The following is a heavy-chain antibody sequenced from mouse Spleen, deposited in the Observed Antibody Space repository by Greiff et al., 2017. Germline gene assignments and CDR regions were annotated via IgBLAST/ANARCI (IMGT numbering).Heavy chain of an antibody. D-gene: IGHD1-1*01. CDR2: ILPGSGST. CDR1: GYTFSSYW. CDR3: ATYGSSYGFAY. V-gene: IGHV1-9*01. J-gene: IGHJ3*01. Sequence: LQESGAELMKPGASVKISCKATGYTFSSYWIEWVKQRPGHGLEWIGEILPGSGSTNYNEKFKGKATFTADTSSNTAYMQLSSLTSEDSAVYYCATYGSSYGFAYWGQGTLVTVSA.